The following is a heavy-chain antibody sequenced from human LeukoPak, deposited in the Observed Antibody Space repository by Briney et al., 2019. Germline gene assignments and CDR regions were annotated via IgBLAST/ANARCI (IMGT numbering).Heavy chain of an antibody. CDR1: GYTFTSYA. Sequence: ASVKVSCKASGYTFTSYAMNWVRQAPGQGLGWMGWINTNTGNPTYAQGFTGRFVFSLDTSVSTAYLQISSLKAEDTAVYYCARTNRAYDSSGAIDYWGQGTLVTVSS. CDR3: ARTNRAYDSSGAIDY. CDR2: INTNTGNP. D-gene: IGHD3-22*01. V-gene: IGHV7-4-1*02. J-gene: IGHJ4*02.